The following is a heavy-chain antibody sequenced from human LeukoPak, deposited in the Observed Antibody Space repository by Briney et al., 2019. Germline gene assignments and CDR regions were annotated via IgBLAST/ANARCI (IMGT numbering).Heavy chain of an antibody. V-gene: IGHV4-39*01. D-gene: IGHD3-22*01. J-gene: IGHJ6*02. CDR2: VYYTGGT. Sequence: SETLSLTCTVSGGSIYGSVYYWGWIRQSPGKGLEWIGTVYYTGGTYYNPSLKSRVIISVDTSKNQFSLKLTSVTAADTAVYYCARHSGSGYYSYFYTMDVWGQGATVTVSS. CDR3: ARHSGSGYYSYFYTMDV. CDR1: GGSIYGSVYY.